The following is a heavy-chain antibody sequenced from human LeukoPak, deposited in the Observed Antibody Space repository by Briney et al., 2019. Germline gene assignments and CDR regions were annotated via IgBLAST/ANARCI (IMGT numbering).Heavy chain of an antibody. Sequence: ASVKVSCKASGYTFTGYYMHWVRQAPGQGLEWMGWINPNSGGTNYAQKFQGRVTMTRDTSISTAYMELSRLRSDDTAVYYRAREVDTAMADSSFDYWGQGTLVTVSS. V-gene: IGHV1-2*02. CDR1: GYTFTGYY. CDR2: INPNSGGT. J-gene: IGHJ4*02. CDR3: AREVDTAMADSSFDY. D-gene: IGHD5-18*01.